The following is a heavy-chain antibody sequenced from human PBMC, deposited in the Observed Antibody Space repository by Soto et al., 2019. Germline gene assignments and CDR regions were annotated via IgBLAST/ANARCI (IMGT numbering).Heavy chain of an antibody. D-gene: IGHD3-16*01. CDR3: AAAIGYYGMDV. J-gene: IGHJ6*02. CDR2: IAIDSSNT. CDR1: GFTFINSA. Sequence: QMQLVQSGPEVKRPGTSVKVSCKASGFTFINSAVQWVRQARGQRLEWIGWIAIDSSNTYYAQKFQERLTITRDMSTSTVSMELSSLRSDDTAVYYCAAAIGYYGMDVWGQGTTVTVSS. V-gene: IGHV1-58*01.